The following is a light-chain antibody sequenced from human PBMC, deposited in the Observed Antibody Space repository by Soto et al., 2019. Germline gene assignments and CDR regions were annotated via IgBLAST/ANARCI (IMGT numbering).Light chain of an antibody. Sequence: EIVLTQSPGTLSFSPGERGTLSCRASQTVSSNFLAWYQQKPGQAPRLLIFDASTRATGIPDRFTGSGSGKDFTLTISRLEPEDFAVYYCQFYGDPYQTFGPGSKVEIX. CDR2: DAS. J-gene: IGKJ1*01. V-gene: IGKV3-20*01. CDR1: QTVSSNF. CDR3: QFYGDPYQT.